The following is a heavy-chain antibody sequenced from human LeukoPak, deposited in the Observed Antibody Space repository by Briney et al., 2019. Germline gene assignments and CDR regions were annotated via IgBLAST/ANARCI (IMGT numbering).Heavy chain of an antibody. CDR1: GGSISGYF. Sequence: PSETLSLTCTVSGGSISGYFWSWIRQPPGKGLEWIGYIYYSGSTNYNPSLKSRVTISVDTSKNQFSLKLSSVTAADTAVYYCARDRYSGSLDAFDIWGQGTMVTVSS. J-gene: IGHJ3*02. D-gene: IGHD5-12*01. V-gene: IGHV4-59*01. CDR2: IYYSGST. CDR3: ARDRYSGSLDAFDI.